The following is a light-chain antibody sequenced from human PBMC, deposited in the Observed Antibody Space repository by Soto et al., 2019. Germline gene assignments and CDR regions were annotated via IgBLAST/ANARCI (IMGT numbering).Light chain of an antibody. CDR3: ETGDSNTLV. CDR1: SGHSSYI. V-gene: IGLV4-60*02. Sequence: QSVLTQSSSASASLGSSVKLTCTLSSGHSSYIIAWHQQQPGKAPRYLMKLEGSGSYNTGSRVPDRFSGSSSGADRYLTISNLQFEDEANYYCETGDSNTLVFGTGTKLTVL. J-gene: IGLJ1*01. CDR2: LEGSGSY.